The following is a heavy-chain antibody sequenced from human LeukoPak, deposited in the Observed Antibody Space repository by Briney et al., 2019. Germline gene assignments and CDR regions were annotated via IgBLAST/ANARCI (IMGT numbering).Heavy chain of an antibody. D-gene: IGHD4-17*01. Sequence: PGGSLRLSCAASGFTFSSYAMHWVRQAPGKGLEWVAVISNDGSNKYSADSVKGRFTISRDNSKNTLYLQMNSLRAEDTAVYYCARGVGTTVWKDGMDVWGQGTTVTVSS. CDR3: ARGVGTTVWKDGMDV. J-gene: IGHJ6*02. V-gene: IGHV3-30-3*01. CDR1: GFTFSSYA. CDR2: ISNDGSNK.